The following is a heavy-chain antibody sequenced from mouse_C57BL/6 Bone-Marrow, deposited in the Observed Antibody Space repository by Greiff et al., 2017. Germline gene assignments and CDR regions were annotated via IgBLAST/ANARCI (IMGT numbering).Heavy chain of an antibody. V-gene: IGHV1-69*01. CDR1: GYTFTSYW. Sequence: QVQLQQPGAELVMPGASVKLSCKASGYTFTSYWMHWVKQRPGQGLEWIGEIDPSDSYTNYNQKFKGKSTLTVAKSSSTAYMQLSSLTSEDSAVYYCAPGYFDYWGQGTTLTVSS. CDR2: IDPSDSYT. CDR3: APGYFDY. J-gene: IGHJ2*01.